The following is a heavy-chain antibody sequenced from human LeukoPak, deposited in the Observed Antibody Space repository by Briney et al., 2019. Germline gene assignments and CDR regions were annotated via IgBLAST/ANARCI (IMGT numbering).Heavy chain of an antibody. CDR3: AKSRGWLQWDAFDI. D-gene: IGHD5-24*01. Sequence: GGSLRLSCAASGFTFSNYSMNWVRQAPGKGLEWVSSISSSSRYIYYADSVKGRFTISRDNAKDSLYLQMNSLRAEDTALYYCAKSRGWLQWDAFDIWGQGTMVTVSS. V-gene: IGHV3-21*04. CDR2: ISSSSRYI. J-gene: IGHJ3*02. CDR1: GFTFSNYS.